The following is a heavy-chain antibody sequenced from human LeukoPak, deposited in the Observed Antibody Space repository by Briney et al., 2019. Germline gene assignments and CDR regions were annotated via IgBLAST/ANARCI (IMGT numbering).Heavy chain of an antibody. V-gene: IGHV3-23*01. J-gene: IGHJ4*02. CDR1: GFTFSSYA. CDR3: AKVKNYYDSSGYYYV. Sequence: GGSLRLSCAASGFTFSSYAMSWVRQAPGKGLEWVSAISGSGGGTYYADSVKGRFTISRDNSKNTLYLQMNSLRAEDTAVYYCAKVKNYYDSSGYYYVWGQGTLVTVSS. CDR2: ISGSGGGT. D-gene: IGHD3-22*01.